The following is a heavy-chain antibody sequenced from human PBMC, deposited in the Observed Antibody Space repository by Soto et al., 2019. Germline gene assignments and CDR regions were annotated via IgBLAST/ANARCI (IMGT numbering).Heavy chain of an antibody. V-gene: IGHV2-5*02. D-gene: IGHD3-22*01. Sequence: QITLKESGPTLVKPTQTLTLTCTFSGFSLSTSGVGVGWIRQPPGKALEWLALIYWDDDKRYSPSLKSRLTITTDTSKNQVVLTMTNMDPVDTATYYCAPTYYYDSSGYYYVHPWGQGTLVTVSS. CDR3: APTYYYDSSGYYYVHP. J-gene: IGHJ5*02. CDR1: GFSLSTSGVG. CDR2: IYWDDDK.